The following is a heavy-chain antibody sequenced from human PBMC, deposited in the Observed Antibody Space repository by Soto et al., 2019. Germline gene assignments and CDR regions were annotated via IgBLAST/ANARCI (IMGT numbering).Heavy chain of an antibody. CDR3: AKDGGHGARMHICGMDV. J-gene: IGHJ6*02. V-gene: IGHV1-69*06. CDR1: GDSFNTFA. D-gene: IGHD2-21*01. Sequence: SVKVSCKASGDSFNTFAVTWVRQAPGQGLEWMGGIIPNFDTPNYAQKFQGRVTIIADKSTSTPYMELRSLRSDDTAVYYCAKDGGHGARMHICGMDVWGQGTTVTVSS. CDR2: IIPNFDTP.